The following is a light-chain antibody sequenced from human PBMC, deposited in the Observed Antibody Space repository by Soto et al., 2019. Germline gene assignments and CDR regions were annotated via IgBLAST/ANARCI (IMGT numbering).Light chain of an antibody. CDR2: EVT. CDR3: ISYTGSSTSYV. V-gene: IGLV2-14*01. J-gene: IGLJ1*01. Sequence: QSALTQPASVSGSPGQSITISCSGTSSDVGSYNHVAWYQQFPGKTPKLIIYEVTYRPSGVSHRFSASKSGNTASLTISGLQAEDEADYYCISYTGSSTSYVFGTGTKVTVL. CDR1: SSDVGSYNH.